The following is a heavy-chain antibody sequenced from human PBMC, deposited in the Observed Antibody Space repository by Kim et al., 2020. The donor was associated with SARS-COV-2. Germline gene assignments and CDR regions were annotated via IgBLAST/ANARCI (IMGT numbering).Heavy chain of an antibody. D-gene: IGHD1-26*01. CDR2: ISGSGGST. V-gene: IGHV3-23*01. Sequence: GGSLRLSCAASGVTFSIYAMSWVRQAPGKGLEWVSTISGSGGSTYFADSVNGRFTISRDNSKNTLYLQMKSLRAEDTAVYYCAKYSGTFSAINCFDPWGQRTLVTVSS. CDR3: AKYSGTFSAINCFDP. J-gene: IGHJ5*02. CDR1: GVTFSIYA.